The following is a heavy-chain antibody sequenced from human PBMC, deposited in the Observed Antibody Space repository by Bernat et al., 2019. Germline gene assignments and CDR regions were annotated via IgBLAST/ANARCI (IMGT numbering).Heavy chain of an antibody. J-gene: IGHJ2*01. CDR2: IYYSGST. Sequence: QLQLQESGPGLVKPSETLSLTCTVSGGSISSSSYYWGWIRQPPGKGLEWIGSIYYSGSTYYNPSLKSRVTISVDTSKNQFSLKLSSVTAADTAVYYCARRRYCRSTRCYSNWYFDLWGRGTLVTVSS. CDR3: ARRRYCRSTRCYSNWYFDL. V-gene: IGHV4-39*01. CDR1: GGSISSSSYY. D-gene: IGHD2-2*02.